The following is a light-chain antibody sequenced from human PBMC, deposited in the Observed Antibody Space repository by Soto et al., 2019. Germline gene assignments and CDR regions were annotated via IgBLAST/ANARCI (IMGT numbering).Light chain of an antibody. Sequence: EIVLTQSPATLSLSPGERATLSCRASQSVSSYLAWYQQKPGQAPRLLIYDASNRATGIPARFSGSGSGTDFTLTISSLEPEDFAVYYCQPRSNSWLTFGGGTNVEIK. CDR2: DAS. V-gene: IGKV3-11*01. CDR1: QSVSSY. CDR3: QPRSNSWLT. J-gene: IGKJ4*01.